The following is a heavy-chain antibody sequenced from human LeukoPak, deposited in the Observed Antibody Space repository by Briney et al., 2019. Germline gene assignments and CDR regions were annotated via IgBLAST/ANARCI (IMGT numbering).Heavy chain of an antibody. V-gene: IGHV4-39*07. CDR3: ARGVAHYYDSSSPFDY. CDR2: IYYSGST. J-gene: IGHJ4*02. D-gene: IGHD3-22*01. Sequence: PSETLSLTCTVSGGSISSSSYYWGWIRQPPGKGLEWIGSIYYSGSTYYNPSLKSRVTISVDTSKNQFSLKLSSVTAADTAVYYCARGVAHYYDSSSPFDYWGQGTLVTVSS. CDR1: GGSISSSSYY.